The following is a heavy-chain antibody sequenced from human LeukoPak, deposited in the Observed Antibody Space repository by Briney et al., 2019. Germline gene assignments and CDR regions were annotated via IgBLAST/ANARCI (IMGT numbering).Heavy chain of an antibody. CDR3: ARAPPFLTSKKNWGSGGYFDY. Sequence: KTGGSLRLSCAASGFTFSSFWMTWVRQAPGKGLEWVANINQDGSEKCYVDSVKGRFTISRDNAKNSLYLQMNGLRAEDTAVYYCARAPPFLTSKKNWGSGGYFDYWGQGTLVTVSS. CDR2: INQDGSEK. CDR1: GFTFSSFW. D-gene: IGHD7-27*01. V-gene: IGHV3-7*04. J-gene: IGHJ4*02.